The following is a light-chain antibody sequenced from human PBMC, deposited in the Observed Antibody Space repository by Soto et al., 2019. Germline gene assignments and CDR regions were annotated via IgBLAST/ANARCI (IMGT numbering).Light chain of an antibody. CDR3: QQRSNWPPT. J-gene: IGKJ1*01. Sequence: EIVMTQSPATLSVSPGERATLSCRASESVGSNLAWYQQKPGQAPRLLIHGASKRATGIPARFSGSGSGTEFTLTIRSLQSEDFAVFYCQQRSNWPPTFGQGTKVDI. CDR1: ESVGSN. V-gene: IGKV3-15*01. CDR2: GAS.